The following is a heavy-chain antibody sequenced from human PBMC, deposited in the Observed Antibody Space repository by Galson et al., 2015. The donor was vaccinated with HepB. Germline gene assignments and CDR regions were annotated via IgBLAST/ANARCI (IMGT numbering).Heavy chain of an antibody. Sequence: SVKVSCKASGGTFSSYAISWVRQAPGQWLEWMGRIIPIFGTANYAQKFQGRVTITADESTSTAYMELSSLRSEDTAVYYCARDKGRDWNYVWYFDLWGRGTLVTVSS. CDR2: IIPIFGTA. J-gene: IGHJ2*01. V-gene: IGHV1-69*13. D-gene: IGHD1-7*01. CDR1: GGTFSSYA. CDR3: ARDKGRDWNYVWYFDL.